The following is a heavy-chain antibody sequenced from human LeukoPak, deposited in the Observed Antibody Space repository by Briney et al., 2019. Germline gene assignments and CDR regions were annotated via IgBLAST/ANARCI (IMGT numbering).Heavy chain of an antibody. CDR2: ISSSSSYI. D-gene: IGHD3-16*01. J-gene: IGHJ4*02. CDR1: GFTFSSYS. CDR3: ARVGGEYVVSDY. Sequence: GGSLRLSCAASGFTFSSYSMDWVRQAPGKGLEWVSSISSSSSYIYYADSVKGRFTISRDNAKNSLYLQMNSLRAEDTAVYYCARVGGEYVVSDYWGQGTLVAVSS. V-gene: IGHV3-21*01.